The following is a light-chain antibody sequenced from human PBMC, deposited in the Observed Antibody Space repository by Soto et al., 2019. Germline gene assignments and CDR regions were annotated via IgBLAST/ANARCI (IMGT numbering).Light chain of an antibody. V-gene: IGLV2-8*01. J-gene: IGLJ2*01. CDR1: SSDVGGYNY. CDR2: EVT. Sequence: QSALTQPPSASGSPGQSVTISCTGTSSDVGGYNYVSWYQQHAGKGPKLMIYEVTKRPSGVPDRFSGSKFGNTASLTVSGLQADDEADYYFSSFAGSDSVVFGGGTKLTVL. CDR3: SSFAGSDSVV.